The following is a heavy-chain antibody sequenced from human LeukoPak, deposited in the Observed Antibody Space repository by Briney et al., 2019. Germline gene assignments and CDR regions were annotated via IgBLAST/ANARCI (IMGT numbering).Heavy chain of an antibody. V-gene: IGHV3-30*03. CDR1: GFTFSSYG. Sequence: GGSLRLSCAASGFTFSSYGMHWVRQAPGKGLEWVAVISYDGSNKYYADSVKGRFTISRDNSKNTLYLQMNSLRAEDTAVYYCARDTGFKGYCSGGSCYSYYYGTDVWGQGTTVTVSS. CDR3: ARDTGFKGYCSGGSCYSYYYGTDV. D-gene: IGHD2-15*01. CDR2: ISYDGSNK. J-gene: IGHJ6*02.